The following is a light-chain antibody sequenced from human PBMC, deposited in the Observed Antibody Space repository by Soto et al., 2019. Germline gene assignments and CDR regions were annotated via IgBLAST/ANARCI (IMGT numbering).Light chain of an antibody. J-gene: IGKJ1*01. V-gene: IGKV3-15*01. CDR1: QRVSTN. CDR3: QQYNNWPRT. Sequence: EIVMTKSPATLPVSPGEKATLPCRASQRVSTNLAWYQQKPGQAPRLPIYGASTRATGIPARFSGSGSGTEFTLTISSLQSEDFAVYYCQQYNNWPRTFGQGTKVEIK. CDR2: GAS.